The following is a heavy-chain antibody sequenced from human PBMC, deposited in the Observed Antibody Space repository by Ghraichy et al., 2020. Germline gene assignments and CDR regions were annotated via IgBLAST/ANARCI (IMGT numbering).Heavy chain of an antibody. CDR2: IYTSGST. CDR1: GTSVGSHY. Sequence: ETLSLTCTVSGTSVGSHYWSWLRQPAGKGLEWIGHIYTSGSTTNHPSLRGRVTISVDTSKNQVSLNLTSVTAADTAVYYCARQDSSSWYRWFDPWGQGILVTVSS. D-gene: IGHD6-13*01. J-gene: IGHJ5*02. V-gene: IGHV4-4*07. CDR3: ARQDSSSWYRWFDP.